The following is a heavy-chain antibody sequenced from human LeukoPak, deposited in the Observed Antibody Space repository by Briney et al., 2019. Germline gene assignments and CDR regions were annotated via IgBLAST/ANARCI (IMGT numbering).Heavy chain of an antibody. D-gene: IGHD3-10*01. CDR1: GDSISNHY. Sequence: PSETLSLTCTVSGDSISNHYWSWIRQPPGKGLEWIGYIYYSGTTNYNPSLKSRVTMSLDTSENQFSLKLSSVTAADTAVYYCATYHYGSGSYHNHPNFDSWGQGTLVTVSS. V-gene: IGHV4-59*11. CDR2: IYYSGTT. CDR3: ATYHYGSGSYHNHPNFDS. J-gene: IGHJ4*02.